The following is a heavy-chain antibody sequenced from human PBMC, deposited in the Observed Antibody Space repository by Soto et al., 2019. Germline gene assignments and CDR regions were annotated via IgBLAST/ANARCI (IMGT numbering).Heavy chain of an antibody. CDR1: GGTFSSNA. V-gene: IGHV1-69*13. J-gene: IGHJ6*02. D-gene: IGHD3-10*01. Sequence: SVKVSCKASGGTFSSNAISWVRQAPGQGLEWMGGIIPIFGTANYAQKFQGRVTITADESTSTAYMELSSLRSEDTAVYYCARDKAGRGFGELLGGMDVWGPGTTVTVS. CDR2: IIPIFGTA. CDR3: ARDKAGRGFGELLGGMDV.